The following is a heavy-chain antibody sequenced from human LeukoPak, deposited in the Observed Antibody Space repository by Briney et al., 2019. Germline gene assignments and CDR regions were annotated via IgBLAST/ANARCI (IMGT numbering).Heavy chain of an antibody. J-gene: IGHJ6*03. Sequence: SVKVSCKASGGTFSSYAISWVRQAPGQGLEWMGRIIPIFGTANYAQKLQGRVTMTTDTSTSTAYMELRSLRSDDTAVYYCARAPVTIFGVVTIYYYYYMDVWGKGTTVTVSS. CDR1: GGTFSSYA. D-gene: IGHD3-3*01. CDR3: ARAPVTIFGVVTIYYYYYMDV. CDR2: IIPIFGTA. V-gene: IGHV1-69*05.